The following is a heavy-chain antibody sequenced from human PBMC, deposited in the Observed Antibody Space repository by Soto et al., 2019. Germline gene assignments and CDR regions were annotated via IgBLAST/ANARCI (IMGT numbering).Heavy chain of an antibody. CDR2: ISSRGGSV. CDR1: GFTFCSYA. Sequence: GGSLRLSCSVSGFTFCSYAMGWVRQAPGKGLEWVSVISSRGGSVYYADSVKGWFTVSRDNSLNVLFLHMNKLRVEDTAVYYCAKMGISTTSSFDNWGQGILVTDSS. D-gene: IGHD1-26*01. CDR3: AKMGISTTSSFDN. J-gene: IGHJ4*02. V-gene: IGHV3-23*01.